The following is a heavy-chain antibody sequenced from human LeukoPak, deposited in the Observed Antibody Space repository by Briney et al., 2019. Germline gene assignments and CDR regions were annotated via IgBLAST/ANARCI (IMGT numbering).Heavy chain of an antibody. CDR2: MNPNSGDT. D-gene: IGHD4-17*01. CDR1: GYIFSSND. J-gene: IGHJ4*02. V-gene: IGHV1-8*01. CDR3: ARAAATVTRHLDY. Sequence: ASVKVSCKASGYIFSSNDINWVRQAAGQGLEWMGWMNPNSGDTGYTEKFQGRVAMTRSTSITTAYMELSSLRSEDTAVYYCARAAATVTRHLDYWGQGTLVTVSS.